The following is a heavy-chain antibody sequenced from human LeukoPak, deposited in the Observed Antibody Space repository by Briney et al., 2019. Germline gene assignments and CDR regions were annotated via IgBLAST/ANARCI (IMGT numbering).Heavy chain of an antibody. D-gene: IGHD6-13*01. V-gene: IGHV3-64*01. CDR2: IGPDGGTT. J-gene: IGHJ4*02. CDR3: ARGAQLTDY. CDR1: GFTFYTYG. Sequence: GGSLRLSCAASGFTFYTYGMHWVRRAPGKGLEYVSGIGPDGGTTYYANSVKGRFTISRDNSKNMLYLQMGSPTADDMAVYYCARGAQLTDYWGQGTLVTVSS.